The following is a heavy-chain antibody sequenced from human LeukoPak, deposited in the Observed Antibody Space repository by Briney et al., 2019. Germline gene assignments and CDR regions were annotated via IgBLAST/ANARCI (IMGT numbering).Heavy chain of an antibody. CDR2: ISVYNSKT. Sequence: ASVKVSCKASDYPFTKFGVSWVRQAPGQGLEWMGWISVYNSKTHYARKFQGRVTITTDTSTTTAYMELRTLRSDDTAVYYCARVLMVADSESHYFDYWGQGTLVTVTS. V-gene: IGHV1-18*01. D-gene: IGHD2-8*01. CDR1: DYPFTKFG. CDR3: ARVLMVADSESHYFDY. J-gene: IGHJ4*02.